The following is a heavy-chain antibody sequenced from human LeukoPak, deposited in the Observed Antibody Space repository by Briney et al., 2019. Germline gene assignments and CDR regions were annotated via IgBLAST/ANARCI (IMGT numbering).Heavy chain of an antibody. Sequence: SETLSLTCAVYGGSFSGYYWSWIRQPPGKGLEWIGSIHYTGNTNYNPSLKSRVTISVDTSKKQFSLKLSSVTAADTAVYSCARHSVAGLSGGSNWFDPWGQGTLVTVSS. J-gene: IGHJ5*02. D-gene: IGHD3-10*01. V-gene: IGHV4-34*01. CDR2: IHYTGNT. CDR1: GGSFSGYY. CDR3: ARHSVAGLSGGSNWFDP.